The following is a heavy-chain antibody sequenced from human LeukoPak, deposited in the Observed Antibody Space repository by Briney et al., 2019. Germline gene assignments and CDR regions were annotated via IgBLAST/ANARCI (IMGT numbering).Heavy chain of an antibody. CDR3: ARDKTHYFDY. V-gene: IGHV3-53*01. J-gene: IGHJ4*02. Sequence: GGSLRLSCAASGLTVSSNYMSWVRQAPGKGLEWVSVIYSGGSTYYADSVKGRFTISRDNSKNTLYLQMNSLRAEDTAMYYCARDKTHYFDYWGRGTLVTVSS. CDR2: IYSGGST. CDR1: GLTVSSNY.